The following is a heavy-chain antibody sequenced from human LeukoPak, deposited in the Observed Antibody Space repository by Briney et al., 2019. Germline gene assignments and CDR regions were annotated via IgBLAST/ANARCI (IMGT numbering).Heavy chain of an antibody. V-gene: IGHV3-33*01. CDR2: IWYDGSNK. CDR3: ARAKLRDGYNTYYYYYYMDV. Sequence: PGGSLRLSCAASGFTFSSYGMHWVRQAPGKGLEWVAVIWYDGSNKYYADSVKGRFTISRDNSKNTLYLQMNSLRAEDTAVYYCARAKLRDGYNTYYYYYYMDVWGKGTTVTVSS. J-gene: IGHJ6*03. D-gene: IGHD5-24*01. CDR1: GFTFSSYG.